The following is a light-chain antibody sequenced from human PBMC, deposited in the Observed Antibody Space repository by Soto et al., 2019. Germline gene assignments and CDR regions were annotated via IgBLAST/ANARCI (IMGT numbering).Light chain of an antibody. V-gene: IGKV3-20*01. CDR1: QRVSSRY. Sequence: EIVLTQSPGTLSLSQGERATLSCRASQRVSSRYLAWYQQKPGQAPSLLIYGASSRATGIPDRFSGSGSGTDFTLTISRLEPEDVAVYYCQQYCSSPPYTFGQGTKLEIK. J-gene: IGKJ2*01. CDR2: GAS. CDR3: QQYCSSPPYT.